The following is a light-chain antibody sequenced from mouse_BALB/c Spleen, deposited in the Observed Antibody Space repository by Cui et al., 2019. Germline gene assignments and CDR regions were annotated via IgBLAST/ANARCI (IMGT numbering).Light chain of an antibody. CDR2: EGN. CDR1: TDIDDD. J-gene: IGKJ2*01. Sequence: ETTVTQSPASLSMAKGEKVTIGCITSTDIDDDMNWYQQKPGEPPKLLISEGNTLRPGVPSRFSSSGYGTDFVFTIENMLSEDVADYYCLQSDNLPYTFGGGTKLEIK. CDR3: LQSDNLPYT. V-gene: IGKV17-121*01.